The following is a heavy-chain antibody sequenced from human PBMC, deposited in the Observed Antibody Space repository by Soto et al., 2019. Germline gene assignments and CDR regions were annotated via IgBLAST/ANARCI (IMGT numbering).Heavy chain of an antibody. Sequence: PSEPLSLRWAVSGGSISSRNWWSWVRQPPGKGLEWIGEIYHSGSTNYNPSLKSRVTISVDKSKNQFSLKLSSVTAADTAVYYCARLPSEYCSSTSCYAPEGLDYWGQGTLVTVSS. CDR2: IYHSGST. V-gene: IGHV4-4*02. CDR3: ARLPSEYCSSTSCYAPEGLDY. J-gene: IGHJ4*02. D-gene: IGHD2-2*01. CDR1: GGSISSRNW.